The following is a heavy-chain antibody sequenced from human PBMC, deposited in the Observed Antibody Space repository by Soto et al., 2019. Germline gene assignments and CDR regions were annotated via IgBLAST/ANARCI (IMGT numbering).Heavy chain of an antibody. CDR1: GFTFSSYA. CDR3: VKDSAYDFWSGYYPDYYGMDV. J-gene: IGHJ6*02. Sequence: GGSLRLSCSASGFTFSSYAMHWVRQAPGKGLEYVSAISSNGGSTYYADSVKGRFTISRDNSKNTLYLQMSSLRAEDTAVYYCVKDSAYDFWSGYYPDYYGMDVWGQGTTVTASS. CDR2: ISSNGGST. D-gene: IGHD3-3*01. V-gene: IGHV3-64D*06.